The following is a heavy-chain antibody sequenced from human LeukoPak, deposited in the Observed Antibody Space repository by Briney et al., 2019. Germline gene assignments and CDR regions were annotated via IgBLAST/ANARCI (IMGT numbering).Heavy chain of an antibody. CDR1: GYTFTGYY. V-gene: IGHV1-2*02. D-gene: IGHD6-13*01. Sequence: ASVKVSCKASGYTFTGYYMHWVRQAPGQGLEWMGWINPKSGGTNYAQKFQGRVTMTRDTSISTAYMERSRLRSDDTAVYYCASAAAALGYWGQGTLVTVSS. J-gene: IGHJ4*02. CDR2: INPKSGGT. CDR3: ASAAAALGY.